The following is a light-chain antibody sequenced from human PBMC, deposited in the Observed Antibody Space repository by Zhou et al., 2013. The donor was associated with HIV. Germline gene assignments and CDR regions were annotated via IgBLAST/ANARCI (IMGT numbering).Light chain of an antibody. J-gene: IGKJ3*01. CDR2: DAS. CDR1: QDISNY. CDR3: QLFEF. Sequence: DIQMTQSPSSLSASVGDRVTITCQASQDISNYLNWYQQKPGKAPKLLIYDASNLETGVPSRFSGSGSGTDFTFTISSLQPEDIATYYCQLFEFFGPGTRLDIK. V-gene: IGKV1-33*01.